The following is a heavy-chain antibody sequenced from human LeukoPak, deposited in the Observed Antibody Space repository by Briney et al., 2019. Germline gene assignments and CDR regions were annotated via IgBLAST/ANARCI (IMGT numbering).Heavy chain of an antibody. CDR1: GFTVGRNY. J-gene: IGHJ4*02. CDR3: GGNGYYFDY. Sequence: PGRSLRLSCAASGFTVGRNYMNWVRQAPGKGLEWVSAISGSGGSTYYADSVKGRFTISRDNSKNTLYLQMNSLRAEDTAVYYCGGNGYYFDYWGQGTLVTVSS. D-gene: IGHD4-23*01. CDR2: ISGSGGST. V-gene: IGHV3-23*01.